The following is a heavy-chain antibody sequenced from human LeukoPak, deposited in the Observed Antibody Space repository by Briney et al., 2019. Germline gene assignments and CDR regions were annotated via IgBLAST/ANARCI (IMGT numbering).Heavy chain of an antibody. D-gene: IGHD1-26*01. Sequence: SETLSLTCTVSGGSFSSGSYYWSWIRQPPGKGLEWIGYIYYSGSTNYNPSLKSRVTISVDTSKNQFSLKLSSVTAADTAVYYCARGYSGSYLEGAYFDYWGQGTLVTVSS. J-gene: IGHJ4*02. CDR3: ARGYSGSYLEGAYFDY. CDR1: GGSFSSGSYY. CDR2: IYYSGST. V-gene: IGHV4-61*01.